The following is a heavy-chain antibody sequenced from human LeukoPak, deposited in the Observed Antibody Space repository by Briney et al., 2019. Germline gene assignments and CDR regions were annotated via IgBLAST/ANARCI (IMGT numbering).Heavy chain of an antibody. V-gene: IGHV1-69*04. J-gene: IGHJ3*02. CDR2: IIPILGIA. D-gene: IGHD2-2*02. CDR1: GGTFSSYA. CDR3: ARVKALYCSSTSCYRGAFDI. Sequence: GSSVKVSCKASGGTFSSYAISWVRQAPGQGLEWMGRIIPILGIANYAQKFQGRVTITADKSTSTAYMELRSLRSDDTAVYYCARVKALYCSSTSCYRGAFDIWGQGTMVTVSS.